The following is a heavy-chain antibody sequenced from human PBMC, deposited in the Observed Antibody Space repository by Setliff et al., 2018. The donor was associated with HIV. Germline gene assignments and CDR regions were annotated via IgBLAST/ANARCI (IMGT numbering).Heavy chain of an antibody. CDR1: DGSVSSTGYY. J-gene: IGHJ4*02. CDR2: IYYSGST. Sequence: SETLSLTCTVSDGSVSSTGYYWSWLRQHPGKGLEWIGNIYYSGSTNYNPSLKGRISMSVDTSQNQFSLELTSLTAADTAVYYCATRPRIAARPFDYWGQGMLVTVSS. CDR3: ATRPRIAARPFDY. D-gene: IGHD6-6*01. V-gene: IGHV4-31*03.